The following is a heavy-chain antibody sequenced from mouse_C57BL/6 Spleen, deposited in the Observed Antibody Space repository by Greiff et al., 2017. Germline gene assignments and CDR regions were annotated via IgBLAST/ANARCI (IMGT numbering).Heavy chain of an antibody. Sequence: QVQLQQPGAELARPGSSVKLSCKASGYTFTSYWMHWVKQRPIQGLEWIGNIDPTDSETHYNQKFKDKDTLTVDKSSSTAYMQLSSLTSEDSAVYFCARDHRPYYYAMDYWGQGTSVTVSS. CDR3: ARDHRPYYYAMDY. V-gene: IGHV1-52*01. CDR1: GYTFTSYW. J-gene: IGHJ4*01. CDR2: IDPTDSET.